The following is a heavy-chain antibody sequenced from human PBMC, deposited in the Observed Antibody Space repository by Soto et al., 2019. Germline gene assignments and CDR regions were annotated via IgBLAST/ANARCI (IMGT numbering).Heavy chain of an antibody. V-gene: IGHV3-66*01. CDR1: GFTVSSNY. J-gene: IGHJ6*02. CDR3: ARGKVPAANHQTRKTYYYGMDV. CDR2: IYSGGST. D-gene: IGHD2-2*01. Sequence: GGSLRLSCAASGFTVSSNYMSWVRQAPGKGLEWVSVIYSGGSTYYADSVKGRFTISRDNSKNTLYLQMNSLRAEDTAVYYCARGKVPAANHQTRKTYYYGMDVWGQGTTVTVS.